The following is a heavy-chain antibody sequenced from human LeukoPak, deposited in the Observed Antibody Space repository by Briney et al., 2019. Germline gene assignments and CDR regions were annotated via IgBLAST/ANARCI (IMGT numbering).Heavy chain of an antibody. CDR2: ISGSGGST. J-gene: IGHJ4*02. V-gene: IGHV3-23*01. CDR1: GFTFSSYA. Sequence: QTGGSLRLSCAASGFTFSSYAMSWVRQAPGKGLEWVSAISGSGGSTYYADSVKGRFTISRDNSKNTLYLQMNSLRAEDTAIYYCAKDLRLEPSQSDYRGQGTLVTVSS. D-gene: IGHD1-1*01. CDR3: AKDLRLEPSQSDY.